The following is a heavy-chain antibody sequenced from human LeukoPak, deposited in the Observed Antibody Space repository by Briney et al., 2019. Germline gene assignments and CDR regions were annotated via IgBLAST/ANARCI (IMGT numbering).Heavy chain of an antibody. CDR2: ISGSGGST. CDR3: AKDWGRGGYSYGTFDY. Sequence: GGSLRLSCAASGFTFDDYGMSWVRQAPGKGLEWVSAISGSGGSTYYADSVKGRFTISRDNSKNTLYLQMNSLRAEDTAVYYCAKDWGRGGYSYGTFDYWGQGTLVTVSS. J-gene: IGHJ4*02. D-gene: IGHD5-18*01. CDR1: GFTFDDYG. V-gene: IGHV3-23*01.